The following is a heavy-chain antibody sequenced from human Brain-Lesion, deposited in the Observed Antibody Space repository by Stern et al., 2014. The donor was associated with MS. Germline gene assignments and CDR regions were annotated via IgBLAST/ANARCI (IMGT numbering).Heavy chain of an antibody. J-gene: IGHJ5*02. CDR1: GGSVSSTSYA. D-gene: IGHD2-15*01. CDR3: AGEEDIRYCSGGSCTGNWFDP. Sequence: QVQLQQSGPGLVKPSETLSLTCTVAGGSVSSTSYAWAWIRQPPGEGLEWIGTLSYSGNTYYSPSLKSRLTISLDTSKNQFSLQLRSVTAADTAVYYCAGEEDIRYCSGGSCTGNWFDPWGQGTLVTVSS. V-gene: IGHV4-39*01. CDR2: LSYSGNT.